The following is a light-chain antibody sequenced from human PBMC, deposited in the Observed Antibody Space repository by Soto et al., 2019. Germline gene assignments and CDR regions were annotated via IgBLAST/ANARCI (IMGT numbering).Light chain of an antibody. J-gene: IGKJ4*01. CDR2: GAS. Sequence: EIVLTQSPGTLSLPPGERATLSCRASQSVSSSYLAWYQQKPGQAPRLLIYGASSRATGIPDRFSGSGSGTDFTLTISRLEPEDFAVYYCQQYGSSPSALTFGGGTKVEIK. CDR3: QQYGSSPSALT. V-gene: IGKV3-20*01. CDR1: QSVSSSY.